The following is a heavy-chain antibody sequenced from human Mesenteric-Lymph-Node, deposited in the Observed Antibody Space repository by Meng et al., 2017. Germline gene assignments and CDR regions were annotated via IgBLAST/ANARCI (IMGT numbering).Heavy chain of an antibody. CDR3: ASISDYSSGWYRIYYYYGMDV. D-gene: IGHD6-19*01. Sequence: GESLKISCAASGFTVSSNYMSWVRQAPGKGLEWVSVIYSGGSTYYADSVKGRFTISRDNAKNSLYLQMNSLRAEDTAVYYCASISDYSSGWYRIYYYYGMDVWGQGTTVTVSS. CDR2: IYSGGST. J-gene: IGHJ6*02. CDR1: GFTVSSNY. V-gene: IGHV3-53*01.